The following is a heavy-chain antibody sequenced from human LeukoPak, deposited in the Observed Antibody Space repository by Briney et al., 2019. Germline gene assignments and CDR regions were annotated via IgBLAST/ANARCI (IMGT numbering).Heavy chain of an antibody. D-gene: IGHD4-17*01. CDR3: AKVGVTTGAFDI. CDR2: ISYDGSNK. J-gene: IGHJ3*02. V-gene: IGHV3-30*18. Sequence: PGRSLRLFCAASGDTFSSYGMHWVRQAPGRGLEWVAVISYDGSNKYYADSVKGRYTISRDNSKNTLYLQMNSLRAEDTAVYYCAKVGVTTGAFDIWGQGTMVTVSS. CDR1: GDTFSSYG.